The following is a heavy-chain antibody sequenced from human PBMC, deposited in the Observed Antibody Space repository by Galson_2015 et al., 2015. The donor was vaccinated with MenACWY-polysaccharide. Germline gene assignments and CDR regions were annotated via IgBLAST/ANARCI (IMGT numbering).Heavy chain of an antibody. Sequence: SLRLSCAGSGFTFNTFAMNWVRQAPGKGLEWVALISYDGSNKYHADSVKGRFTISRNNSKNTVYLQMDSLRPEDTALYYCARGVRSFARSDYWGQGAQVTASS. V-gene: IGHV3-30-3*01. J-gene: IGHJ4*02. CDR2: ISYDGSNK. CDR1: GFTFNTFA. D-gene: IGHD3-10*01. CDR3: ARGVRSFARSDY.